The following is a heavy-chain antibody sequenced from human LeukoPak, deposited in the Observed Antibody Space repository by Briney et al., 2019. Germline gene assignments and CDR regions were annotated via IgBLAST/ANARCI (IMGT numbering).Heavy chain of an antibody. D-gene: IGHD6-13*01. CDR1: GYTFTSYY. CDR2: INPSGGST. V-gene: IGHV1-46*01. CDR3: AAAYSNN. J-gene: IGHJ4*02. Sequence: GASVKVSCKASGYTFTSYYMHWVRQAPGQGLEWMGIINPSGGSTSYAQKFQGRVTMTRDTSTTTVYMELSSVRSEDTALYYCAAAYSNNWGQGTLVTVSS.